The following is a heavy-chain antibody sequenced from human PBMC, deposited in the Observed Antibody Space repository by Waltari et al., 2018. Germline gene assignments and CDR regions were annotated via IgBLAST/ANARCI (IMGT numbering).Heavy chain of an antibody. CDR1: GASFSTCP. J-gene: IGHJ4*02. CDR2: IIPIFGTA. D-gene: IGHD3-22*01. V-gene: IGHV1-69*01. Sequence: QVQLLPSGAEVKKSASSLTVSFQASGASFSTCPPSWAGQPPGQALAWMGGIIPIFGTANDAQKFQGRVTITADESTSTAYMELSSLRSEDTAVYCCARGLGYYYDSSGYYYVNFDYWGQGTLVTVSS. CDR3: ARGLGYYYDSSGYYYVNFDY.